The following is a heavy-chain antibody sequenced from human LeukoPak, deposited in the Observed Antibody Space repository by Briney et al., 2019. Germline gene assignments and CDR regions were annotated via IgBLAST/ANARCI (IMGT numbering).Heavy chain of an antibody. J-gene: IGHJ4*02. CDR1: GGTFSSYA. CDR2: IIPIFGTA. D-gene: IGHD3-3*01. CDR3: ARGRRGDRLEAYFDY. Sequence: SVKVSCKASGGTFSSYAISWVRQAPGQGLEWMGGIIPIFGTANYAQKFQGRVTITTDESTSTDYMELSSLRSEDTAVYYCARGRRGDRLEAYFDYWGQGTLVTVSS. V-gene: IGHV1-69*05.